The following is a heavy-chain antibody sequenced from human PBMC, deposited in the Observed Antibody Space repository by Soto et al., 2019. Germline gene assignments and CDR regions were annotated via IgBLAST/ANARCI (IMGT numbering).Heavy chain of an antibody. D-gene: IGHD1-1*01. CDR1: GGSIGTNH. Sequence: XGTLSLTCTVSGGSIGTNHWTWIRQPPGKGLEWIGYIHYRGSTNYNPSLKSRVSISVDTSKNQFSLKLSSVTAADTAVYYCARDDNNYGMDVWGQGTAVTVSS. V-gene: IGHV4-59*01. CDR2: IHYRGST. CDR3: ARDDNNYGMDV. J-gene: IGHJ6*02.